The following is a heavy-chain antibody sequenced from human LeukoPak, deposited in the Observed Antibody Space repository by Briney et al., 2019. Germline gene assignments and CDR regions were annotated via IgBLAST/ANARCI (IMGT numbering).Heavy chain of an antibody. V-gene: IGHV5-51*01. CDR3: AKGPVRETRNLRVSGSYYDY. D-gene: IGHD1-26*01. J-gene: IGHJ4*02. CDR1: GYIFITHW. CDR2: IYPGSSET. Sequence: PGESLKISCKGSGYIFITHWIGWVRQMPGKGLEWMGIIYPGSSETTYSPSFQGQVTISADKSISTAYLQWSSLKASDSAMYYCAKGPVRETRNLRVSGSYYDYWGQGTLVTVSS.